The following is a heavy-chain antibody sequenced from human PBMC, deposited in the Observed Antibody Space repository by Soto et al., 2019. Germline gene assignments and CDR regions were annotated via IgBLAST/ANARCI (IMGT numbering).Heavy chain of an antibody. D-gene: IGHD3-3*01. J-gene: IGHJ4*02. CDR3: AKDSMGITYYDFWSGYYTGGVSDY. Sequence: GGSLRLSCAASGFTLSSYAMSWVRQAPGKGLEWVSAISGSGGSTYYADSVKGRFTISRDNSKNTLYLQMNSLRAEDTAVYYCAKDSMGITYYDFWSGYYTGGVSDYWGQGDLVTVAS. CDR1: GFTLSSYA. V-gene: IGHV3-23*01. CDR2: ISGSGGST.